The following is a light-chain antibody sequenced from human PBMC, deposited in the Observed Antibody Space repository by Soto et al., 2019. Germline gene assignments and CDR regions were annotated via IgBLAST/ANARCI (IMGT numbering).Light chain of an antibody. V-gene: IGLV1-44*01. Sequence: QSVLTQPPAASGTPGQRVTISCSGSSSNIGSDNVNWYQQLPGTAPKLLIYNNNQRPSGVPDRFSGSKSGTSASLAISGLQSEDEADYYCASWDDSLNGWVFGGGTQLTVL. CDR3: ASWDDSLNGWV. CDR1: SSNIGSDN. J-gene: IGLJ3*02. CDR2: NNN.